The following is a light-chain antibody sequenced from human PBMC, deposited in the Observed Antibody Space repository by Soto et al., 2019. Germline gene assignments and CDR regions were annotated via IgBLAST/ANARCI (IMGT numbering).Light chain of an antibody. CDR3: QQRSNWPSLT. V-gene: IGKV3-11*01. J-gene: IGKJ4*01. Sequence: EIVLTLSPGTLSLSPGERATLSCRASQSVSSYLAWYQQKPGQAPRLFIYDASNRATGIPARFSGSGSGTDFTLTISSLEPEDSAVYYCQQRSNWPSLTFGGGTKVDIK. CDR1: QSVSSY. CDR2: DAS.